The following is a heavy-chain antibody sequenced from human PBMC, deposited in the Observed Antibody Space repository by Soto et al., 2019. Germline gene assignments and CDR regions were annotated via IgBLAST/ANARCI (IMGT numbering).Heavy chain of an antibody. CDR1: GGSIIGGEYY. Sequence: TLSHSCRVSGGSIIGGEYYWSWNRQPPGEGLEWIGYIYYSGSTYYNPSLKSRVTISVDTSKNQFSLKLSSVTAADTAVYYCARVTPLPTYYYDSSGYYLAFDIWVQGTTVTVSS. CDR2: IYYSGST. J-gene: IGHJ3*02. V-gene: IGHV4-30-4*01. CDR3: ARVTPLPTYYYDSSGYYLAFDI. D-gene: IGHD3-22*01.